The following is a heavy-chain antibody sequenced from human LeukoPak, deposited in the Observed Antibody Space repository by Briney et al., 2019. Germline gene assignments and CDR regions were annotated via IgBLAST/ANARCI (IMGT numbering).Heavy chain of an antibody. CDR2: ISTSTGGT. CDR1: GYTFTDHD. CDR3: TRDHFGSYLA. J-gene: IGHJ4*02. V-gene: IGHV1-2*06. D-gene: IGHD1-26*01. Sequence: GASVKVSCKTSGYTFTDHDMHWVRQAPGQGLEWVGRISTSTGGTTYSQSFQGRVTMTRDTSISTGYMELSRLKSDDTAVYYCTRDHFGSYLAWGQGTLVTVSS.